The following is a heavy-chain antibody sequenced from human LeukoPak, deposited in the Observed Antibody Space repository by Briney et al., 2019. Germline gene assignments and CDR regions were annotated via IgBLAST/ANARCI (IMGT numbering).Heavy chain of an antibody. CDR2: FSYTGST. V-gene: IGHV4-30-4*08. CDR1: GGSISSSSHY. Sequence: SETLSLTCTVSGGSISSSSHYWGWIRQPPGKGLEWIGYFSYTGSTYYNPSVKSRVSISVDTSKNQFSLKLTSVTAADTAVYYCARALNGYFYAFDSWGQGTLVTVSS. CDR3: ARALNGYFYAFDS. J-gene: IGHJ4*02. D-gene: IGHD2/OR15-2a*01.